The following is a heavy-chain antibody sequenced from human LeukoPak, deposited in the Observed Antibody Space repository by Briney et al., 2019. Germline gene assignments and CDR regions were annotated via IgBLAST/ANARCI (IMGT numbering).Heavy chain of an antibody. V-gene: IGHV5-10-1*01. CDR3: ARQPTSRDYYFDY. CDR1: GYSFTSYW. CDR2: IDPSDSYT. Sequence: GESLRISFKGSGYSFTSYWISWVRQMPGKGLEWMGKIDPSDSYTNYRPSFQGHVTISADKSISTAYLQWSSLTASDTAMYYCARQPTSRDYYFDYWGQGTLVTVSS. D-gene: IGHD3-16*01. J-gene: IGHJ4*02.